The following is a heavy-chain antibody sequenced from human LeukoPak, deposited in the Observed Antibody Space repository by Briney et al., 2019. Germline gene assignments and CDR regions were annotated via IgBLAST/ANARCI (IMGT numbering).Heavy chain of an antibody. Sequence: PSETLSLTCAVYGGSFSGYYWSWIRQPPGKGLEWIGEINHSGSTNYNPSLKSRVTISVDTSKNQFSLKLSSVTAADTAVYYCASGPDYYYYYGTDVWGQGTTVTVSS. CDR1: GGSFSGYY. J-gene: IGHJ6*02. V-gene: IGHV4-34*01. CDR2: INHSGST. CDR3: ASGPDYYYYYGTDV.